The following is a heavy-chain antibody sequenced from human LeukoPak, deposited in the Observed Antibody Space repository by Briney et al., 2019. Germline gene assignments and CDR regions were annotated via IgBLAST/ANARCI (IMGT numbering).Heavy chain of an antibody. V-gene: IGHV3-23*01. J-gene: IGHJ4*02. CDR2: ISSSGGST. CDR1: GFTLSSYG. Sequence: PGGSLRLSCAASGFTLSSYGMSWVRQAPGKGLEWVSAISSSGGSTYYADSVKGRFTISRHNPENTLSPQMNSLRAEYAAVYYCAKAPVTTCSGAYCYPFDYWGQGTLVTVSS. D-gene: IGHD2-15*01. CDR3: AKAPVTTCSGAYCYPFDY.